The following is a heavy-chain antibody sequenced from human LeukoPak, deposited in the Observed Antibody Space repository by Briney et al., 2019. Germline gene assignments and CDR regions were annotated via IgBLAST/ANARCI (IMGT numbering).Heavy chain of an antibody. D-gene: IGHD3-10*01. CDR2: ISSGSSYI. CDR3: ARDAFRGRHFDY. CDR1: GFTFSTYS. J-gene: IGHJ4*02. Sequence: GGSLRLSCAASGFTFSTYSMNWVRQAPGKGLEWVSSISSGSSYIYYADSVKGRFTISRDNAKNSLYLQMNSLRAEDTAVYYCARDAFRGRHFDYWGQGTLVTVSS. V-gene: IGHV3-21*01.